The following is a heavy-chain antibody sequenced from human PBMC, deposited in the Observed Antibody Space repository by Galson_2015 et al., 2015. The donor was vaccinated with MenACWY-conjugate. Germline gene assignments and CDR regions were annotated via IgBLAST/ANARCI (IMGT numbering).Heavy chain of an antibody. V-gene: IGHV4-61*01. Sequence: GNPFPTWPFSCASPSRGSFYWRWVPRPPREGVEWIGGISYSGSTKYNPSLKSRVTISVDTSKNQFSLKLSSVTPADTAVYYCARQQPLNWFDPWGQGTLVTVSS. J-gene: IGHJ5*02. CDR2: ISYSGST. D-gene: IGHD5-18*01. CDR1: CASPSRGSFY. CDR3: ARQQPLNWFDP.